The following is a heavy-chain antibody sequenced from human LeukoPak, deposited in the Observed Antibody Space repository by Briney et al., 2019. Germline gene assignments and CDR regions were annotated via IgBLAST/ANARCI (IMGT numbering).Heavy chain of an antibody. CDR1: GFTFSGYT. J-gene: IGHJ6*03. D-gene: IGHD6-13*01. V-gene: IGHV3-21*01. CDR3: ARVRIPAAGASYYMDV. Sequence: GGSLRLSCSASGFTFSGYTMNWVRQAPGKGLEWVSFISGSTTYIHYADSMKGRFTISRDNAKNSLYLQMDSLRAEDTAVYYCARVRIPAAGASYYMDVWGKGTTVTVSS. CDR2: ISGSTTYI.